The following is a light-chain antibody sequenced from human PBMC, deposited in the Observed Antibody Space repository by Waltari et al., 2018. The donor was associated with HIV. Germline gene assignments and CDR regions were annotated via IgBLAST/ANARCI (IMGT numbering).Light chain of an antibody. CDR2: EDT. CDR3: ASFSSTSTYV. V-gene: IGLV2-14*01. J-gene: IGLJ1*01. Sequence: QSALTQPASVSASPGQSITISCTRSSDDVGGYTYVSWYQQFPGKAPKLLISEDTDRASGISLRFSGSKSANTASLTISGLRPEDEADYFCASFSSTSTYVFGTGTKVTVL. CDR1: SDDVGGYTY.